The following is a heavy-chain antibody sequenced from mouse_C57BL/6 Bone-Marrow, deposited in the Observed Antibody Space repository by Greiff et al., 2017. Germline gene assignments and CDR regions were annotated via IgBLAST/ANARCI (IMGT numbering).Heavy chain of an antibody. CDR2: IDPENGDT. J-gene: IGHJ2*01. D-gene: IGHD2-5*01. CDR1: GFNIKDDY. Sequence: LVESGAELVRPGASVKLSCTASGFNIKDDYMHWVKQRPEQGLEWIGWIDPENGDTEYASKFQGKATITADTASNTAYLQLSSLTSEDTAVYYCTTGCYSNYVLFDYWGQGTTLTVSS. CDR3: TTGCYSNYVLFDY. V-gene: IGHV14-4*01.